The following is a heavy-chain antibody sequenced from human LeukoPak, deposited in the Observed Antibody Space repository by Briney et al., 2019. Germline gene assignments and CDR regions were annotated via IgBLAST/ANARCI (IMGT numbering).Heavy chain of an antibody. D-gene: IGHD3-10*01. V-gene: IGHV1-2*02. CDR2: INPNSGGT. J-gene: IGHJ4*02. Sequence: ASVKVSCKASGYAFTGYYMHWVRQAPGQGLEWMGWINPNSGGTNYAQKFQGRVTMTRDTSISTAYMELSRLRSDDTAVYYCARVYDYYGSGSRWAQPYYFDYWGQGTLVTVSS. CDR1: GYAFTGYY. CDR3: ARVYDYYGSGSRWAQPYYFDY.